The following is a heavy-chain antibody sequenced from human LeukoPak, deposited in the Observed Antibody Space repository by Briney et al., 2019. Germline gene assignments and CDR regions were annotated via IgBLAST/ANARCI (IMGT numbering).Heavy chain of an antibody. V-gene: IGHV3-23*01. D-gene: IGHD3-3*01. CDR2: ISGSGGST. CDR3: AKDQEREFYDFWSGLSAFDI. CDR1: GFTFSSYA. J-gene: IGHJ3*02. Sequence: GGSLRLSXAASGFTFSSYAMSWVRQAPGKGLEWLSAISGSGGSTYYADSVKGRFTISRDNSKNTLYLQMNSLRAEDTAVYYCAKDQEREFYDFWSGLSAFDIWGQGTMVTVSS.